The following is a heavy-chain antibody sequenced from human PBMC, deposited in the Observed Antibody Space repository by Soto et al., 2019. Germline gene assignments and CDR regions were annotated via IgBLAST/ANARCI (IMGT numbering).Heavy chain of an antibody. CDR2: IYSGGST. CDR3: ASGYYSNYKSYYYYYMDV. V-gene: IGHV3-53*04. D-gene: IGHD4-4*01. Sequence: GGSLRLSCAASGFTVSSNYMSWVRQAPGKGLEWVSVIYSGGSTYYADSVKGRFTISRHNSKNTLYLQMNSLRAEDTAVYYCASGYYSNYKSYYYYYMDVWGKGTTVTVS. CDR1: GFTVSSNY. J-gene: IGHJ6*03.